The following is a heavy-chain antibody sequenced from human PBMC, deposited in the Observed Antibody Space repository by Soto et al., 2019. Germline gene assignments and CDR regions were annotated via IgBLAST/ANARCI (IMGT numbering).Heavy chain of an antibody. V-gene: IGHV4-30-4*01. CDR2: IYYSGST. CDR1: GDSISSGDYY. CDR3: ASQPSLWQGFGPDY. Sequence: PSETLSLTCTVSGDSISSGDYYWSWIRQPPGKGLEWIGCIYYSGSTYYNPSLKSRVTISVDTSKNQFSLKLSSVTAADTAVYYCASQPSLWQGFGPDYWGQGNLVTVSS. D-gene: IGHD5-18*01. J-gene: IGHJ4*02.